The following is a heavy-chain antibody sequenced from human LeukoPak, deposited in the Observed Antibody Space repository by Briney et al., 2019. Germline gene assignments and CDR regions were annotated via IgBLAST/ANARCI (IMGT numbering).Heavy chain of an antibody. CDR2: IYYSGST. V-gene: IGHV4-31*03. CDR1: GGSFSSSSFY. J-gene: IGHJ6*03. D-gene: IGHD4-11*01. Sequence: SETLSLTCTVSGGSFSSSSFYWGWIRQHPGKGLEWIGYIYYSGSTFYNPSLKSRVTMSVDTSKNQFSLKLSSVTAADTAVYYCARAPKGMTTVRYYYYYYMDVWGKGTTVTVSS. CDR3: ARAPKGMTTVRYYYYYYMDV.